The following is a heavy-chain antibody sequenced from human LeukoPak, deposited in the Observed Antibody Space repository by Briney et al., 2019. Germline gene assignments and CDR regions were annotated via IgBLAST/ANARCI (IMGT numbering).Heavy chain of an antibody. J-gene: IGHJ4*02. CDR3: ATDSSAVV. D-gene: IGHD2-15*01. Sequence: GGSLRLSCVASGVTLSNYAMSWVRQAPGEGLEWVANIKQDGSEKQYVDSVKGRFTISRDNAKKSLYLQMNSLRAEDTAVYYCATDSSAVVWGQGTLVTVSS. V-gene: IGHV3-7*04. CDR1: GVTLSNYA. CDR2: IKQDGSEK.